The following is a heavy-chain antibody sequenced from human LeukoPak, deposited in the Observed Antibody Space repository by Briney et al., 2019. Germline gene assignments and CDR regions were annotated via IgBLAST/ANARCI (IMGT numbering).Heavy chain of an antibody. Sequence: SQTLSLTCAISGDSVSSNSAAWNWIRQSPSRGLEWLGRTYYRSKWYNDYAVSVKSRITINPDTSKNQFSLQLNSVTPEDTAVYYCARDLTREREAGWGYNWFDPWGQGTLVTVSS. CDR2: TYYRSKWYN. V-gene: IGHV6-1*01. D-gene: IGHD3-16*01. CDR3: ARDLTREREAGWGYNWFDP. J-gene: IGHJ5*02. CDR1: GDSVSSNSAA.